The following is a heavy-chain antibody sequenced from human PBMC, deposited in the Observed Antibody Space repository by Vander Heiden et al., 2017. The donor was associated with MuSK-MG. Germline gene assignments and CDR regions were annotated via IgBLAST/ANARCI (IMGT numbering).Heavy chain of an antibody. D-gene: IGHD3-10*01. V-gene: IGHV3-49*04. J-gene: IGHJ4*02. CDR1: GFPFGDYA. CDR2: IRSKAYGGTT. Sequence: EVQLVESGGGLVQPGRSLRLSCTASGFPFGDYAMSWVRQAPGKGLEWVGFIRSKAYGGTTEYAASGKGRFTISRDDSKSIAYLQMNSLKTEDTAVYYCTRAGYYYGSGTSDYWGQGTLVTVSS. CDR3: TRAGYYYGSGTSDY.